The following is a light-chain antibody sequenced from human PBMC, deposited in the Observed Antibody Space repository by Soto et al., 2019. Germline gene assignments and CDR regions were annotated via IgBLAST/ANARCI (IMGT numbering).Light chain of an antibody. V-gene: IGKV3-15*01. J-gene: IGKJ1*01. Sequence: EIVMTQSPVTLSVSPGERATLSCRASQSVSSNLAWYQQKPGQAPRLLIYGASTRATGIPARFSGSRSGTEFTLTISSLHSEDFAVYYRQQYNNWPRTFGQGTKVEI. CDR2: GAS. CDR3: QQYNNWPRT. CDR1: QSVSSN.